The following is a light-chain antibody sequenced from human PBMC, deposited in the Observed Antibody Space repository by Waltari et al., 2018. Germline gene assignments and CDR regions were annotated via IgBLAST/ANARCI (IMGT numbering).Light chain of an antibody. CDR1: SSDVGTYNY. CDR2: DVS. Sequence: QSALTQPPSASGSPGQSVTISCTGTSSDVGTYNYVSWYQQHPGKAPKLMIYDVSKRPPGVPDRCSASKSGNTASLTVSGLQAEDEADYYCSSYTGRDMDIVFGGGTKLTVL. CDR3: SSYTGRDMDIV. V-gene: IGLV2-8*01. J-gene: IGLJ3*02.